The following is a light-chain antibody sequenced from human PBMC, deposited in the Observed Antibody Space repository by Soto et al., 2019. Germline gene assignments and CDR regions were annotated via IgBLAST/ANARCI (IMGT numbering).Light chain of an antibody. CDR1: QSIASW. CDR2: DAS. CDR3: QQYNTYE. Sequence: DIQMTQSPSTLSASVGDRVTITCRASQSIASWLAWYQQKPGKAPELLIYDASTLKSGVPARFSGSGSVTDFTLTISDLQPDDFATYYCQQYNTYEFGQGTRLEIK. J-gene: IGKJ5*01. V-gene: IGKV1-5*01.